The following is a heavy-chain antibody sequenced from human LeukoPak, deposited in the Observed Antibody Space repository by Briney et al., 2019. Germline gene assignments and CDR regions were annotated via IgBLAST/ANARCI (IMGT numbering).Heavy chain of an antibody. J-gene: IGHJ4*02. CDR1: GVTFSSYA. CDR2: IIPIFGTA. V-gene: IGHV1-69*13. D-gene: IGHD1-26*01. CDR3: ARARIMGATSPFDY. Sequence: VKFSCNASGVTFSSYAIGWVRQAPGQGLEWMGGIIPIFGTANYAQKFQGRVTITTDESTSTAYMELSSLRSEDTAVYYCARARIMGATSPFDYWGQGTLVTVSS.